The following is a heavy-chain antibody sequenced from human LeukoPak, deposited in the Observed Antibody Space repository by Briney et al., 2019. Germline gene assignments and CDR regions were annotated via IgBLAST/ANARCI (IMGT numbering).Heavy chain of an antibody. Sequence: GGSLRLSCAASGFTFSGYTMNWVRQAPGKGLEWVSSISSSSSYIYYADSVKGRFTISRDNSKNTLYLQINSLRAEDTAVYYCTRDKRSSGWRGNWFDPWGQGTLVTVSS. CDR1: GFTFSGYT. D-gene: IGHD6-19*01. J-gene: IGHJ5*02. CDR3: TRDKRSSGWRGNWFDP. CDR2: ISSSSSYI. V-gene: IGHV3-21*03.